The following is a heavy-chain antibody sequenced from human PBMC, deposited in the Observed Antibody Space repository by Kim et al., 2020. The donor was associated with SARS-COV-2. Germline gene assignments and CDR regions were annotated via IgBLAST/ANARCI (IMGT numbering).Heavy chain of an antibody. CDR1: GGSISSGGYY. D-gene: IGHD3-10*01. CDR2: IYYSGST. V-gene: IGHV4-31*03. Sequence: SETLSLTCTVSGGSISSGGYYWSWIRQHPGKGLEWIGYIYYSGSTYYNPSLKSRVTISVDMSKNQFSLKLSSVTAADTAVYYCARVLALDYYGSGSYSRLGAFDIWGQGTMVTVSS. CDR3: ARVLALDYYGSGSYSRLGAFDI. J-gene: IGHJ3*02.